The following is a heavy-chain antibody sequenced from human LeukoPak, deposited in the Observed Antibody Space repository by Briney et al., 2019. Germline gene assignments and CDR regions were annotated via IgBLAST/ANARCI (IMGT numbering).Heavy chain of an antibody. J-gene: IGHJ4*02. Sequence: GGSLRLSCAASGFTFSSYSMNWVRQAPGKGLEWVSSISDSSSYKYYADSMKGRFTISRDNAKSSLYLQMNSLRAEDTAVYYCATIDYWGQGTLVTVSS. V-gene: IGHV3-21*01. CDR2: ISDSSSYK. CDR1: GFTFSSYS. CDR3: ATIDY.